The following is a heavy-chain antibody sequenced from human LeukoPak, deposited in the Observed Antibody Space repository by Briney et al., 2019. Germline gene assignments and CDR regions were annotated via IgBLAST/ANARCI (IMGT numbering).Heavy chain of an antibody. D-gene: IGHD3-16*02. V-gene: IGHV3-7*01. CDR2: IKQDGSEK. J-gene: IGHJ4*02. Sequence: GGSLRLSCAASGFTFSSYWMSWVRQPPGKGLEWVANIKQDGSEKYYVDSVKGRFTISRDNAKNSLYLQMNSLRAEDTAVYYCARDQSDYVWGSYRYTLDYWGQGTLVTVSS. CDR3: ARDQSDYVWGSYRYTLDY. CDR1: GFTFSSYW.